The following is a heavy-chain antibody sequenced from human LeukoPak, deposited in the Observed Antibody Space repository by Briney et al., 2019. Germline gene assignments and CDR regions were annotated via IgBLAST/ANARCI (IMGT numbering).Heavy chain of an antibody. D-gene: IGHD6-13*01. CDR3: ARGRSSSVTENWFDP. Sequence: SETLSLTCTVSGGSISSYYWSWIRQPPGKGLEWIGYIYYSGSTNYNPSLKSRVTISVDTSKNQFSLKLSSVTAADTAVYYCARGRSSSVTENWFDPRGQGTLVTVSS. V-gene: IGHV4-59*12. CDR1: GGSISSYY. CDR2: IYYSGST. J-gene: IGHJ5*02.